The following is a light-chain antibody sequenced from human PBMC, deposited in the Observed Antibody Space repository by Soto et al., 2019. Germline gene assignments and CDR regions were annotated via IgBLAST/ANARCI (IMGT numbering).Light chain of an antibody. CDR1: QSVNTY. Sequence: DIQMTQSPSTLSASVGDRVTITCRASQSVNTYLHWYQQKAGQAPKLLIYAASNLQSGVPSRFSGRGSGTEFTLTISSLQPDDFATYYCQHYNSYSEAFGQGTRVEIK. CDR2: AAS. V-gene: IGKV1-5*01. CDR3: QHYNSYSEA. J-gene: IGKJ5*01.